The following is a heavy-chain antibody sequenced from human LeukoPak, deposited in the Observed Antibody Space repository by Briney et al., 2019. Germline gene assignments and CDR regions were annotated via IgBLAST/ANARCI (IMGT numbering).Heavy chain of an antibody. J-gene: IGHJ4*02. V-gene: IGHV4-39*07. CDR3: ARGPDLGGEYYFDY. CDR1: GGSISSSSYY. Sequence: PSEILSLTCTVSGGSISSSSYYWGWIRRPPGKGLEWIGSIYYSGSTYYNPSLKSRVTMSVDTSKNQFSLKLSSVTAADTAVYYCARGPDLGGEYYFDYWGQGTLVTVSS. CDR2: IYYSGST. D-gene: IGHD3-10*01.